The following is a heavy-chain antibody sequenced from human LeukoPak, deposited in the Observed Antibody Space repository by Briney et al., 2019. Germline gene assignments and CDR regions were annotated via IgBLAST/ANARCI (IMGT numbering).Heavy chain of an antibody. J-gene: IGHJ4*02. Sequence: PSETLSLTCAVYGGSFSGYYWSWIRQPPGKGLEWIGEINHSGSTNYNPSLKSRVTISVDTSKNQFSLKPSSVTAADTAVYYCARARLRWSYYFDYWGQGTLVTVSS. CDR3: ARARLRWSYYFDY. CDR1: GGSFSGYY. CDR2: INHSGST. D-gene: IGHD4-23*01. V-gene: IGHV4-34*01.